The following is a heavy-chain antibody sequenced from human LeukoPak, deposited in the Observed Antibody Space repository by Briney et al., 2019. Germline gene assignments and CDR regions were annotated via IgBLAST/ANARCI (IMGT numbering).Heavy chain of an antibody. V-gene: IGHV3-9*01. CDR3: GKTNFGSRGMEV. CDR2: ISWNSGSI. D-gene: IGHD3-3*01. CDR1: GFTFDDYA. Sequence: GGSLRLSCAASGFTFDDYAMHWVRQAPGKGLEWVSGISWNSGSISYADSVKGRFTISRDNAKNSLYLQMNSLRAEDTAFYYRGKTNFGSRGMEVWGQGTTVTVSS. J-gene: IGHJ6*02.